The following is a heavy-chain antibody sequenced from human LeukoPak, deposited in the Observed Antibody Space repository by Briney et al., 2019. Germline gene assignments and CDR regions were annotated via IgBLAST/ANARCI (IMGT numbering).Heavy chain of an antibody. CDR2: ISSSSSYI. J-gene: IGHJ3*02. V-gene: IGHV3-21*01. D-gene: IGHD6-13*01. CDR1: GFTFSSYS. CDR3: ARGLRRIAGHHDAFDI. Sequence: GGSLRLSCAASGFTFSSYSMNWVRQAPGKGLEWVSSISSSSSYIYYADSVKGRFTIPRDNAKNSLYLQMNSLRAEDTAVYYCARGLRRIAGHHDAFDIWGQGTMVTVSS.